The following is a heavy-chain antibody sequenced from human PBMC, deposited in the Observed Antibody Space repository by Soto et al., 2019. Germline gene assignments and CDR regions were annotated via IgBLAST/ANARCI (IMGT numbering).Heavy chain of an antibody. D-gene: IGHD1-26*01. CDR2: ISGSGGST. CDR3: AKESGDYYSYYYYYGMDV. J-gene: IGHJ6*02. V-gene: IGHV3-23*01. CDR1: GFTFSSYS. Sequence: GGSLILSCGASGFTFSSYSMSWVRQAPGKGLEWVSAISGSGGSTYYADSVKGRFTISRDNSKNTLYLQMNSLRAEDTAVYYCAKESGDYYSYYYYYGMDVWGQGTTVTVSS.